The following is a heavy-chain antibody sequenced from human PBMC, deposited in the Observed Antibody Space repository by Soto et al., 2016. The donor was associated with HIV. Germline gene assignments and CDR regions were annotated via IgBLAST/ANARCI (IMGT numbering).Heavy chain of an antibody. CDR2: ISYDGSNK. J-gene: IGHJ2*01. CDR1: GFTFSSYA. D-gene: IGHD3-22*01. V-gene: IGHV3-30*04. CDR3: ARVIRVEHSYYYDNSGPFDL. Sequence: VQLVESGGGVVQPGRSLRLSCAASGFTFSSYAMHWVRQAPGKGLEWVAVISYDGSNKYYADSVKGRFTISRDNSKNTLYLQMNSLRAEDTAVYYCARVIRVEHSYYYDNSGPFDLWAVAPWSLSPQ.